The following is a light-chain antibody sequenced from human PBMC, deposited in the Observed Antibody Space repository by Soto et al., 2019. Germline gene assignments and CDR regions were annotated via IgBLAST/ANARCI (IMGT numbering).Light chain of an antibody. Sequence: QSALTQPRSVSGSPGHSVTIFCTGTSSDVGAYNYVSWYQQHPGKAPKLIIYDVNKRPSGVPDRFSGSKSGNTASLTISGLQAEDEGDYFCCSYEGTYSFRVFGGGTKVTVL. CDR1: SSDVGAYNY. CDR3: CSYEGTYSFRV. CDR2: DVN. V-gene: IGLV2-11*01. J-gene: IGLJ2*01.